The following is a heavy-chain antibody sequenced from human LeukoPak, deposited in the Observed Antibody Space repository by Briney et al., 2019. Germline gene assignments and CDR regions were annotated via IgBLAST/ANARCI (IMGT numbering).Heavy chain of an antibody. CDR2: FDYEDGET. CDR1: GYTLTELS. Sequence: ASVTVSFKVSGYTLTELSMHWVRQAPGKGLEWMGGFDYEDGETIYAQKFQGRVTMTEDISTDTAYMELSSLRSEDTAVYYCATGLGYCSGGSCAPGDYWGQGTLVTV. CDR3: ATGLGYCSGGSCAPGDY. V-gene: IGHV1-24*01. D-gene: IGHD2-15*01. J-gene: IGHJ4*02.